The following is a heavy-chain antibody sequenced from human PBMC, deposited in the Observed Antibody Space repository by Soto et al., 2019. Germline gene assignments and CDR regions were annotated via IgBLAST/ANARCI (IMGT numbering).Heavy chain of an antibody. CDR2: IIPILGIA. CDR1: GGTFSSYT. CDR3: ARDLRIADDNWFDP. V-gene: IGHV1-69*04. Sequence: ASVKVSCKASGGTFSSYTISWVRQAPGQGLEWMGRIIPILGIANYAQKFQGRVTITADKSTSTAYMELSSLRSEDTAVYYCARDLRIADDNWFDPWGQGTLVTVSS. J-gene: IGHJ5*02. D-gene: IGHD6-13*01.